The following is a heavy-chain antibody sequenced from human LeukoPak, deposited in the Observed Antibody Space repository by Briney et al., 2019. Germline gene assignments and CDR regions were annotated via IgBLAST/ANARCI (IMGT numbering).Heavy chain of an antibody. Sequence: SETLSLTCDVSDYSISSGYYWGWIRQPPGKGLEWIGSIYHSGSTHYNPSLKSRVTISVDTSKNQLSLKLTSVTAADTAVYHCARGMTYWKGDWFDHWGQGTLVIVSS. D-gene: IGHD1-1*01. J-gene: IGHJ5*02. V-gene: IGHV4-38-2*01. CDR1: DYSISSGYY. CDR2: IYHSGST. CDR3: ARGMTYWKGDWFDH.